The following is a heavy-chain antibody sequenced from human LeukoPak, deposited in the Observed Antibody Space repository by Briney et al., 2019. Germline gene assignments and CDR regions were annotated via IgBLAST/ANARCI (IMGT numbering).Heavy chain of an antibody. CDR3: ARGPDLLQYTVMVPEGIDY. CDR2: INPSGGST. CDR1: GYTFTGYY. V-gene: IGHV1-46*01. D-gene: IGHD5-18*01. Sequence: ASVNVSCKASGYTFTGYYMHWVRQAPGQGLEWMGIINPSGGSTSYAQKFQGRVTMTTDTSTSTVNMELSSLRSEDTAVYYCARGPDLLQYTVMVPEGIDYWGQGTLVTVSS. J-gene: IGHJ4*02.